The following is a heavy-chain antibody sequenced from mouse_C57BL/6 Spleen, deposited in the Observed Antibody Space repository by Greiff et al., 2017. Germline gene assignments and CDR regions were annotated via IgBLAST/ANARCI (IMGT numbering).Heavy chain of an antibody. J-gene: IGHJ2*01. CDR2: IDPESGDT. CDR3: TTRGGSNYFDY. V-gene: IGHV14-4*01. Sequence: EVQLQQSGAELVRPGASVKLSCTASGFNIKDDYMHWVKQRPEQGLEWIGWIDPESGDTEYASKFQGKATITADTTSNTAYLQLSSLTSEDTAVYCCTTRGGSNYFDYWGQGTTLTVSS. CDR1: GFNIKDDY.